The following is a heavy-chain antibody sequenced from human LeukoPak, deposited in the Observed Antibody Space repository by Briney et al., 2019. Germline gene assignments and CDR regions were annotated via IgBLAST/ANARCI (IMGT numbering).Heavy chain of an antibody. J-gene: IGHJ4*02. CDR2: ISIYDGKT. D-gene: IGHD2-2*02. CDR1: GYTFTSYG. V-gene: IGHV1-18*01. CDR3: ARGVRENRSWYTVHFDY. Sequence: ASVKVSCKASGYTFTSYGISWVRQAPGQGLEWMGWISIYDGKTLYAQRFQGRVTMTTDTSTSTAYMELRSLRSDDTAVYYCARGVRENRSWYTVHFDYWGQGTLVTVSS.